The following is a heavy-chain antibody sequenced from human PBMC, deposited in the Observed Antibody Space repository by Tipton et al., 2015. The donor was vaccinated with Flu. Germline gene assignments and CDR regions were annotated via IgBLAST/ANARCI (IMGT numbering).Heavy chain of an antibody. J-gene: IGHJ4*02. D-gene: IGHD5-12*01. CDR3: AREGGSSGHAGYFDT. Sequence: RSLRLSCAASGFTVTSSYMSWVRQAPGKGLEWVAGISLDGSGRHYGDSVKDRFTISRDNSKNTFYLQLNSLTSEDTAVYYCAREGGSSGHAGYFDTWGQGTLVTVSS. CDR1: GFTVTSSY. CDR2: ISLDGSGR. V-gene: IGHV3-30*01.